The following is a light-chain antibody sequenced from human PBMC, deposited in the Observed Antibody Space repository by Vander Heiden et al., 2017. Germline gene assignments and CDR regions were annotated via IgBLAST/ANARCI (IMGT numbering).Light chain of an antibody. V-gene: IGLV1-51*01. CDR3: GTWDSSLSAGDVV. Sequence: QSVLTQPPSVSAAPGQKVTISCSGSSSNIGNNYVSWYQQLPGTAPKLLIYDNNKRPSGSPDRVSGSKSGTSATLGITGLQTGDEADYYCGTWDSSLSAGDVVFGGGTKLTVL. CDR1: SSNIGNNY. J-gene: IGLJ2*01. CDR2: DNN.